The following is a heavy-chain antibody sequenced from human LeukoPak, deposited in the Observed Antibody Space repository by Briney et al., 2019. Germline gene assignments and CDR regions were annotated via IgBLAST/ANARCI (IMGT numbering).Heavy chain of an antibody. CDR3: AREGAAGISSYYYYGMDV. Sequence: PGGSLRLSCAASGFTFGSYWMSWVRQTPGKGLEWVADIKGDGSDKKYVASVEGRFTITRNNAKNSLYLQMDSLRAEDTAVYYCAREGAAGISSYYYYGMDVWGQGTTVTVSS. CDR2: IKGDGSDK. V-gene: IGHV3-7*01. CDR1: GFTFGSYW. J-gene: IGHJ6*02. D-gene: IGHD6-13*01.